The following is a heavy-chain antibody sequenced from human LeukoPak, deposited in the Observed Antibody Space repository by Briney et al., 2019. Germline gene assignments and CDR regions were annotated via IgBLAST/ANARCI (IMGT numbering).Heavy chain of an antibody. D-gene: IGHD4-17*01. CDR3: ARAYYGDYPDDAFDI. Sequence: ASVKVSCKASGYTFTSYGISWVRQAPGQGLEWMGWISAYNGNTNYAQKLQGRVTMTTDTSTSTAYMELRSLRSDDTAAHYCARAYYGDYPDDAFDIWGQGTMVTVSS. CDR1: GYTFTSYG. J-gene: IGHJ3*02. V-gene: IGHV1-18*01. CDR2: ISAYNGNT.